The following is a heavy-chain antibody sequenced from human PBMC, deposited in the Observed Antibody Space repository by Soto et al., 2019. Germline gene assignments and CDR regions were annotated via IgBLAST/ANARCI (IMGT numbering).Heavy chain of an antibody. Sequence: ASVKVSCKASGYTFTSYAMHWVRQAPGQRLEWMGWINAGNGNTKYSQKFQGRVTITRDTSASTAYMELSSLRSEDTAVYYCARNIVVVNALDYWGQGTLVTVSS. CDR1: GYTFTSYA. V-gene: IGHV1-3*01. J-gene: IGHJ4*02. CDR2: INAGNGNT. CDR3: ARNIVVVNALDY. D-gene: IGHD2-21*01.